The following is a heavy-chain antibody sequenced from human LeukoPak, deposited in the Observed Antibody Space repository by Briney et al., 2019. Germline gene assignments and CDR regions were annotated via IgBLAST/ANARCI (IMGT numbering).Heavy chain of an antibody. CDR3: ARSYGSGNYFDY. Sequence: PSETLSLTCTVSGGSISSSYWSWIRQPPGKGLEWIGYIYYSGRANYNPSLKSRVSISVDTSKNQFSLKLSSVTAADTAVYYCARSYGSGNYFDYWGREPWLPSP. V-gene: IGHV4-59*01. CDR1: GGSISSSY. CDR2: IYYSGRA. J-gene: IGHJ4*02. D-gene: IGHD3-10*01.